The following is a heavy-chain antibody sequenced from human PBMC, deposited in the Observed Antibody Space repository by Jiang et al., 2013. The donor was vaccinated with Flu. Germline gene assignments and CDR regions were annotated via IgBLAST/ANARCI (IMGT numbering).Heavy chain of an antibody. D-gene: IGHD2-8*01. CDR2: INWNGGST. J-gene: IGHJ4*02. Sequence: PGESLRLACAASGFTFDQYGMSWVRLTPGKALEWVAGINWNGGSTIYADSVKGRFTISRDNAKNSLFLQINSLRAEDTAFYYCARRALKEGSLYYFNSWGQGTRVTVSS. CDR3: ARRALKEGSLYYFNS. V-gene: IGHV3-20*04. CDR1: GFTFDQYG.